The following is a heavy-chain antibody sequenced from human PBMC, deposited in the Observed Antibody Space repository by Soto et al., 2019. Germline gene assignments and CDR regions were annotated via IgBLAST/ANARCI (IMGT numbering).Heavy chain of an antibody. CDR1: GYTFTSYY. Sequence: VKVSCKASGYTFTSYYMHWVRQAPGQGLEWMGIINPSGGSTSYAQKFQGRVTMTRDTSTSTVYMELSSLRSEDTAVYYCARDPDITIFGVVNRPYYYGMDVWGQGTTVTVS. CDR2: INPSGGST. V-gene: IGHV1-46*01. CDR3: ARDPDITIFGVVNRPYYYGMDV. D-gene: IGHD3-3*01. J-gene: IGHJ6*02.